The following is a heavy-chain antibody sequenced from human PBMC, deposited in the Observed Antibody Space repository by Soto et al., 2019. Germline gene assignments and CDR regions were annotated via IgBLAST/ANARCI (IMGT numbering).Heavy chain of an antibody. D-gene: IGHD1-26*01. CDR2: INPNSGGT. Sequence: GASVKVSCKASGYTFTGYYMHWVRQAPGQGLEWMGWINPNSGGTNYAQKFQGWVTMTRDTSISTAYMELSRLRSDDTAVYYCARVGGSYPPVEAFDIWGQGTMVTVS. V-gene: IGHV1-2*04. CDR1: GYTFTGYY. J-gene: IGHJ3*02. CDR3: ARVGGSYPPVEAFDI.